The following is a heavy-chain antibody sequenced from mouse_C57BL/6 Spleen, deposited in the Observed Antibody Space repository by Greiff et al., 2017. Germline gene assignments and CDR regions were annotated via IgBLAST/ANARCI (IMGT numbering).Heavy chain of an antibody. CDR1: GYTFTDYN. V-gene: IGHV1-18*01. J-gene: IGHJ4*01. Sequence: EVMLVESGPELVKPGASVKIPCKASGYTFTDYNMDWVKQSHGKSLEWIGDINPNNGGTIYNQKFKGKATLTVDKSSSTAYMELRSLTSEDTAVYYCARFYYYGSSYAMDYWGQGTSVTVSS. CDR3: ARFYYYGSSYAMDY. D-gene: IGHD1-1*01. CDR2: INPNNGGT.